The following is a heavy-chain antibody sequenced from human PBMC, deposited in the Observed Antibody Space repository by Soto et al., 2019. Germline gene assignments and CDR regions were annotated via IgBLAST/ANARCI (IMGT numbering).Heavy chain of an antibody. Sequence: SETLSLTCAVYGGSFSGYYWSWIRKPPGKGLEWIGEINHSGSTNYNPSLKSRVTISVDTSKNQFSLKLSSVTAADTAVYYCARGLGVRGVHKWGQGTLVTVSS. CDR1: GGSFSGYY. V-gene: IGHV4-34*01. CDR3: ARGLGVRGVHK. J-gene: IGHJ4*02. CDR2: INHSGST. D-gene: IGHD3-10*01.